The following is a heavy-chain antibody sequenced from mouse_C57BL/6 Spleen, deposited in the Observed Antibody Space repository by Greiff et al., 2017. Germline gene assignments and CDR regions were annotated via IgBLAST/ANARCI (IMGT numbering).Heavy chain of an antibody. CDR3: ARSIGSSVDYFDY. D-gene: IGHD1-1*01. V-gene: IGHV1-64*01. CDR2: IHPNSGST. CDR1: GYTFTSYW. Sequence: QVQLQQPGAELVKPGASVKLSCKASGYTFTSYWMHWVKQRPGQGLEWIGMIHPNSGSTNYNEKFKSKATLTVDKSSSTAYMQLSSLTSEDSAVYYCARSIGSSVDYFDYWGQGTTLTVSS. J-gene: IGHJ2*01.